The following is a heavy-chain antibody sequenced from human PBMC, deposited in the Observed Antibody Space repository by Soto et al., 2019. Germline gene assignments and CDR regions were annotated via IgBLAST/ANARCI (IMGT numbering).Heavy chain of an antibody. V-gene: IGHV3-23*01. CDR1: GLSSPHLYA. J-gene: IGHJ5*02. Sequence: EVRLLESGGDLVQPGGSLRLSCATSGLSSPHLYAMSWVRQAPGKDLEWVSAISGSGGSTYYADSVKGRFTVPRDDSKNTLSLQMNRLRAEDTAVYYCARDGYNPYWFATWGQGTLVTVSS. CDR2: ISGSGGST. D-gene: IGHD1-20*01. CDR3: ARDGYNPYWFAT.